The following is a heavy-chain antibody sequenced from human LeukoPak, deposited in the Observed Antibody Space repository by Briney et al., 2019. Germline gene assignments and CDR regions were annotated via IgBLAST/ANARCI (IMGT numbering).Heavy chain of an antibody. CDR2: ISAYSGNT. CDR3: ARVVGAKSDAFDI. V-gene: IGHV1-18*01. D-gene: IGHD1-26*01. Sequence: ASVKVSCKASGYTFTSYGISWVRQAPGQGLEWMGWISAYSGNTNYAQKLQGRVTMTTDTSTSTACMELRSLRSDDTAVYYCARVVGAKSDAFDIWGQGTMVTVSS. J-gene: IGHJ3*02. CDR1: GYTFTSYG.